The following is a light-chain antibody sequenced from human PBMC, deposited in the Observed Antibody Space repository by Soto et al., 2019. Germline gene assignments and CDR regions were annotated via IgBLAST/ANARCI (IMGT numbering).Light chain of an antibody. CDR3: QQRSNWPPIT. V-gene: IGKV3-11*01. CDR1: QSIAGY. Sequence: EIVLTQSPATLSLSPGERATLSCRASQSIAGYLAWYQKKPGQAPRLLIYDTSNRVTGVPARFSGSGSGTDFTLSISSLEPDDFAVYYCQQRSNWPPITFGQGTRLEIK. J-gene: IGKJ5*01. CDR2: DTS.